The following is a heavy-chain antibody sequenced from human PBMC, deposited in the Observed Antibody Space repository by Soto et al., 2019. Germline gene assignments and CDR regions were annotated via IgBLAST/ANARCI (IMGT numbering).Heavy chain of an antibody. CDR1: GGTVSSYA. Sequence: QVQLVQSGAEVKKPGSSVKVSCKASGGTVSSYAISWVRQAPGQGLEWMGGFIPMFNRPHSARKFQGRVTITADESTSTAYMDLSSLRSEDTAFYYCARGQFHHVSNYYYALDVWGQGTTVTVSS. J-gene: IGHJ6*02. CDR2: FIPMFNRP. CDR3: ARGQFHHVSNYYYALDV. V-gene: IGHV1-69*01.